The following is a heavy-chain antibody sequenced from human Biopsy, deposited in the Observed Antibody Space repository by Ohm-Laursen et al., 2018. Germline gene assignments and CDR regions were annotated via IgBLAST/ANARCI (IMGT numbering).Heavy chain of an antibody. CDR3: AREPRIAAVAYFDP. Sequence: SETLSLTCAVYGGSFNGYFWSWIRQPPGKGLEWIGDITQSGSTNYNPSLKSRVTMSVDTSKNQFSLILSSMTAADTAVYYCAREPRIAAVAYFDPWGQGTLVTVSS. CDR2: ITQSGST. V-gene: IGHV4-34*01. CDR1: GGSFNGYF. D-gene: IGHD6-13*01. J-gene: IGHJ5*02.